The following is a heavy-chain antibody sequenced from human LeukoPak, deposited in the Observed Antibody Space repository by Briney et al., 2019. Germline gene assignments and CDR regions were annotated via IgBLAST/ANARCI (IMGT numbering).Heavy chain of an antibody. CDR2: IYYSGST. D-gene: IGHD2-2*01. Sequence: PSETLSLTCTVSGGSISSYYWSWIRQPQGQGLEWIGFIYYSGSTNYNPSLKSRVTISVDTSKNQFSLKLSSVTAADTAVYYCARDQGYCSSTSCNNWFDPWGQGTLVTVSS. V-gene: IGHV4-59*01. J-gene: IGHJ5*02. CDR3: ARDQGYCSSTSCNNWFDP. CDR1: GGSISSYY.